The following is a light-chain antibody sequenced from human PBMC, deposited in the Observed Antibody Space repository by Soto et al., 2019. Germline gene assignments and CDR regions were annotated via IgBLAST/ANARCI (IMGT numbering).Light chain of an antibody. CDR3: QQYSNWPPIT. J-gene: IGKJ5*01. CDR2: GAS. Sequence: EIVMTQSQATLSVSPGERATLSCRASQSVSSNLAWYQQKPGQAPRLLIYGASTRATGIPARFSGSGSGTEFTLTISSLQSEDVAVYYCQQYSNWPPITFGQGTRLEIK. CDR1: QSVSSN. V-gene: IGKV3-15*01.